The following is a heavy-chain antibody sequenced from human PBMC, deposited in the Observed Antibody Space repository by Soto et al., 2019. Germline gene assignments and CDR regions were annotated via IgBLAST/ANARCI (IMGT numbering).Heavy chain of an antibody. CDR1: SGSISSSNW. CDR3: ARGAATNYYYYYMDV. V-gene: IGHV4-4*02. CDR2: IYHSGST. D-gene: IGHD6-25*01. Sequence: SETLSLTCAVSSGSISSSNWWSWVRQPLGKGLEWIGEIYHSGSTNYNPSLKSRVTISVDKSKNQFSLKLSSVTAADTAVYYCARGAATNYYYYYMDVWGKGTTVTVSS. J-gene: IGHJ6*03.